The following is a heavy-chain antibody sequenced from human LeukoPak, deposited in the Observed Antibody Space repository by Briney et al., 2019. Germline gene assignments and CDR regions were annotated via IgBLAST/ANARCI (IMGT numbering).Heavy chain of an antibody. D-gene: IGHD2-15*01. CDR2: ISGSGGTT. CDR1: GFTFTSYA. CDR3: VKAIPLAGRFDY. Sequence: GGSLRLSCAASGFTFTSYAMKWVRQAPGKGLEWVSAISGSGGTTYYADSVKGRFTISRDNSKNTLYLQMNSLRAEDTAVYYCVKAIPLAGRFDYWGQGTLVTVSS. J-gene: IGHJ4*02. V-gene: IGHV3-23*01.